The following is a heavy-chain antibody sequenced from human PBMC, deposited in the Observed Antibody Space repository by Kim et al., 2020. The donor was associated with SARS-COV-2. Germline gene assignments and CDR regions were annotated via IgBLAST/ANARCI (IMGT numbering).Heavy chain of an antibody. CDR2: IDKSSTYI. D-gene: IGHD1-1*01. Sequence: GGSLRLSCAASGFKFSNFSMAWVRQAPGKGLEWVSAIDKSSTYIYHADSVRGRLTISRDNAKNSLYLQMNSLRVDDTAVYYCAKGTRMPPQPGIDSWGQGTLVTVSS. J-gene: IGHJ5*01. CDR1: GFKFSNFS. CDR3: AKGTRMPPQPGIDS. V-gene: IGHV3-21*01.